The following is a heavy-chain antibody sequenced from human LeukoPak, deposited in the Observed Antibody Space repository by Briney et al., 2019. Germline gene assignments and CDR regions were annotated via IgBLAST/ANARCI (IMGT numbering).Heavy chain of an antibody. Sequence: GGSLRLSCAVSGIALTNYGMTWVRQAPGKGLEWVAGVSDSGGSTNYADSVKGRFTISRDNPKNTLYLQMNSLRAEDTAVYFCAKRGVVIRVILVGFHKEAYYFDSWGQGALVTVSS. V-gene: IGHV3-23*01. D-gene: IGHD3-22*01. J-gene: IGHJ4*02. CDR3: AKRGVVIRVILVGFHKEAYYFDS. CDR1: GIALTNYG. CDR2: VSDSGGST.